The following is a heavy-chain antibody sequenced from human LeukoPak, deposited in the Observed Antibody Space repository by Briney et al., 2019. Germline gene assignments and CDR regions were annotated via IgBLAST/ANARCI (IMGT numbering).Heavy chain of an antibody. CDR2: ISGDAADI. J-gene: IGHJ4*02. Sequence: GGSLRLSCAASGFTFRNYGMSWVRQAPGKGLEWVSAISGDAADIFYADSVKGRFTISRDNSKNTLYLQMNSLRAEDTAVYYCAKGGGYSGSSYFDYWGQGTLVTVSS. CDR3: AKGGGYSGSSYFDY. CDR1: GFTFRNYG. V-gene: IGHV3-23*01. D-gene: IGHD1-26*01.